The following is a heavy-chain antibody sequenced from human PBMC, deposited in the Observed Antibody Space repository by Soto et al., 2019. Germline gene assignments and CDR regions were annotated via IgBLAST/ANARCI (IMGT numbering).Heavy chain of an antibody. CDR3: ARDRYYDSSGYLRLGYYYYGMDV. V-gene: IGHV3-74*01. D-gene: IGHD3-22*01. CDR2: INSDGSST. CDR1: GFTFSSYW. Sequence: PGGSLRLSCAASGFTFSSYWMRWVRQAPGKGLVWVSRINSDGSSTSYADSVKGRFTISRDNAKNTLYLQMNSLRAEDTAVYYCARDRYYDSSGYLRLGYYYYGMDVWGQGTTVTVSS. J-gene: IGHJ6*02.